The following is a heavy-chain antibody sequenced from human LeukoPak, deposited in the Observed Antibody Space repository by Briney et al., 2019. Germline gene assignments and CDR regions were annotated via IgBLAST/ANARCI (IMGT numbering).Heavy chain of an antibody. CDR1: GDSVSSNSAA. CDR3: ARGRISGWWTPNFGYYYMDV. Sequence: SQTLSLTCAISGDSVSSNSAAWNWIRQSPSRGLEWQGRTYYRSKWYNDYAVSVKSRITINPDTSKNQFSLQLNSVTPEDTAVYYCARGRISGWWTPNFGYYYMDVWGKGTTVTVSS. D-gene: IGHD6-19*01. CDR2: TYYRSKWYN. V-gene: IGHV6-1*01. J-gene: IGHJ6*03.